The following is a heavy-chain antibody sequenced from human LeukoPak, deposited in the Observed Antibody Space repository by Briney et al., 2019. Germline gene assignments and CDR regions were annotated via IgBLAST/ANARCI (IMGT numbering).Heavy chain of an antibody. V-gene: IGHV1-2*02. Sequence: GASVTVSCKASGYTFTGYYMHWVRQAPGQGLEWMGWINPNSGGTNYAQKFQGRVTMTRDTSISTAYMELSRLRSDGTAVYYCARGGRNYDFWSGYCFDYWGQGTLVTVSS. J-gene: IGHJ4*02. CDR3: ARGGRNYDFWSGYCFDY. CDR2: INPNSGGT. D-gene: IGHD3-3*01. CDR1: GYTFTGYY.